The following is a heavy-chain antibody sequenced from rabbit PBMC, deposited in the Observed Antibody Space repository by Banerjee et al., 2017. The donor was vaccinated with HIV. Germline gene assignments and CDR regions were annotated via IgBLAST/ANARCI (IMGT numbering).Heavy chain of an antibody. V-gene: IGHV1S45*01. CDR2: INTSSGNT. CDR1: GIDFNNYY. J-gene: IGHJ4*01. D-gene: IGHD7-1*01. CDR3: ARDLAAVTGGNFNL. Sequence: QEQLEESGGDLVKPEGSLTLTCTASGIDFNNYYMCWVRQAPGKGLEWIACINTSSGNTVYASWAKGRFTISRTSSTTVTLQMTSLTAADTATYFCARDLAAVTGGNFNLWGPGTLVTVS.